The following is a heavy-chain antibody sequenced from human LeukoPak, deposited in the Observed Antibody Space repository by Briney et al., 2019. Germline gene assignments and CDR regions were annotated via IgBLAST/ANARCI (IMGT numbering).Heavy chain of an antibody. CDR3: VRGRLIDYYYYGMDV. CDR2: ISAYTGNT. D-gene: IGHD2/OR15-2a*01. V-gene: IGHV1-18*01. J-gene: IGHJ6*02. CDR1: GYTFINYG. Sequence: ASVKVSCKASGYTFINYGISWVRQAPGQGLEWMGWISAYTGNTNYAQKFQGRVTMTTDTSASTAYMELRSLRSDGTAVFYCVRGRLIDYYYYGMDVWGQGTTVTVSS.